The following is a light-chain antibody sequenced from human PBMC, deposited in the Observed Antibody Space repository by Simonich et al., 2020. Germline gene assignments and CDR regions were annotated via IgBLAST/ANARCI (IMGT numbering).Light chain of an antibody. CDR3: SSYTSSSTFVV. Sequence: QSALTQPASVSGSPGPSITISCTGTSSDVGGYNYVSWYQQHPGKAPKLMIYDVSERPSGVSNRFSGSKSGNTASLTISGLQAEDEADYYCSSYTSSSTFVVFGGGTKLTVL. J-gene: IGLJ2*01. CDR1: SSDVGGYNY. CDR2: DVS. V-gene: IGLV2-14*01.